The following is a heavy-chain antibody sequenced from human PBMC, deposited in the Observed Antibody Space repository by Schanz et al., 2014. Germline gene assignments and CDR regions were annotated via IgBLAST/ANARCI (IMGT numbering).Heavy chain of an antibody. CDR3: AKDYRTGAIDY. Sequence: VHLVESGGGVVQPGGSLRLSCAASGFSFSTYAMHWVRQAPGKGLEWVANINQDGSDKSYVDSVKGRFTISRDNAKNSLYLQMNSLRAEDTAVYYCAKDYRTGAIDYWGQGTLVTVSS. CDR2: INQDGSDK. CDR1: GFSFSTYA. V-gene: IGHV3-7*01. J-gene: IGHJ4*02. D-gene: IGHD7-27*01.